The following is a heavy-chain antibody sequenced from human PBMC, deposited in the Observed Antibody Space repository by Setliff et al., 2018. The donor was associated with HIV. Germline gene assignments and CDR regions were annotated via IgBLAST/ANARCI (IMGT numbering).Heavy chain of an antibody. D-gene: IGHD3-22*01. CDR2: MNLNSGNT. J-gene: IGHJ4*02. CDR1: GYTFTSYD. Sequence: ASVKVSCKASGYTFTSYDINWVRQATGQGLEWMGWMNLNSGNTGYAQKFQGRVTMTRNTSISTAYMELSSLRSEDTAVYYRARVSGYYGYYFDYWGQGTLVTVSS. V-gene: IGHV1-8*02. CDR3: ARVSGYYGYYFDY.